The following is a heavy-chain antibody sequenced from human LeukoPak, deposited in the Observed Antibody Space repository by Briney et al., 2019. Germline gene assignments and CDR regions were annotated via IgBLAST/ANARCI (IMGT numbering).Heavy chain of an antibody. CDR1: GFTFSSYG. J-gene: IGHJ4*02. V-gene: IGHV3-30*03. CDR2: ISYDGSNK. Sequence: GGSLRLSCAASGFTFSSYGMHWVRQAPGKGLEWVAVISYDGSNKYYADSVKGRFTISRDNSKNTLYLQMNSLRAEDTAVYYCARGDYDSSGYYDDYWGQGTLVTVSS. D-gene: IGHD3-22*01. CDR3: ARGDYDSSGYYDDY.